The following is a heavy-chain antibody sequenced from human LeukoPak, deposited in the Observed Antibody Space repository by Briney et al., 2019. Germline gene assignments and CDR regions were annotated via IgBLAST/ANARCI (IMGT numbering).Heavy chain of an antibody. CDR3: ARQRALAGEWAFDI. CDR2: INDGGHT. V-gene: IGHV4-39*02. D-gene: IGHD3-3*01. J-gene: IGHJ3*02. Sequence: PSETLSLTCTVSGGSIRNSGYYWGRIRQPPGKGLEWIGSINDGGHTFYSPSLKSRGTISVDTSKNHFSLKLSSVTAADTAVYYCARQRALAGEWAFDIWGQGTMVTVSS. CDR1: GGSIRNSGYY.